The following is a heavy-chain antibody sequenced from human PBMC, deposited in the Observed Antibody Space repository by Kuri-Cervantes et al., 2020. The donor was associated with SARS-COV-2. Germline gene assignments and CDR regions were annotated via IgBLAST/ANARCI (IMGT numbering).Heavy chain of an antibody. Sequence: GESLKISCVASEFTFSSYEMNWVRQAPGKGLEWVSYISNSSSTIYYADSVKGRFTISRHNSKNTLYLQINSLRAEDTAVYYCARGPRHYDILTGYYYYYGMNVWGRGTTVTVSS. D-gene: IGHD3-9*01. J-gene: IGHJ6*02. CDR3: ARGPRHYDILTGYYYYYGMNV. V-gene: IGHV3-48*01. CDR2: ISNSSSTI. CDR1: EFTFSSYE.